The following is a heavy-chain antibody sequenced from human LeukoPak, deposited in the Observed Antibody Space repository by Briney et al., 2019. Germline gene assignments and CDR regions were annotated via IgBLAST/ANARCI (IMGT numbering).Heavy chain of an antibody. CDR3: ARASYYYDSSGYPGYYFDY. V-gene: IGHV1-2*02. D-gene: IGHD3-22*01. Sequence: ASVKVSCKASGYTFTDYYMHWVRQAPGQGLEWMGWINPNSGGTNYAQKFQGRVTMSRDTSISTAYMELSRLRSDDTAVYYCARASYYYDSSGYPGYYFDYWGQGTLVTVSS. CDR1: GYTFTDYY. J-gene: IGHJ4*02. CDR2: INPNSGGT.